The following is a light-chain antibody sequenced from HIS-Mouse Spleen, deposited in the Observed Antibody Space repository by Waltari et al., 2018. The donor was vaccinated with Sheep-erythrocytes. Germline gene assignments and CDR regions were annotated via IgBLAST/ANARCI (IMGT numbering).Light chain of an antibody. Sequence: QSALTQPPSASGSPGQSVTISCTGTSSDVGGYNFVCWYQQPPGKAPKLTIYEVSKRRSGVPDGFSGSKSGHTASLTVAGLQAEDEADYYCSSYAGSNNWVFGGGTKLTVL. CDR1: SSDVGGYNF. J-gene: IGLJ3*02. CDR2: EVS. V-gene: IGLV2-8*01. CDR3: SSYAGSNNWV.